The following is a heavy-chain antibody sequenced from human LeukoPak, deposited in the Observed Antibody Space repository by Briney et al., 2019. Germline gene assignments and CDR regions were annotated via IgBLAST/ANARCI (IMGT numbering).Heavy chain of an antibody. CDR1: GFTFSDYY. V-gene: IGHV3-11*01. CDR3: AREYYDILTGYSNAFDT. J-gene: IGHJ3*02. D-gene: IGHD3-9*01. CDR2: ISSSGSTI. Sequence: PGGSLRLSCAASGFTFSDYYMSWIRQAPGKGLEWVSYISSSGSTIYYADSVKGRFTISRDNAKNSLYLQMNSLRAEDTAVYYCAREYYDILTGYSNAFDTWGQGTMVTVSS.